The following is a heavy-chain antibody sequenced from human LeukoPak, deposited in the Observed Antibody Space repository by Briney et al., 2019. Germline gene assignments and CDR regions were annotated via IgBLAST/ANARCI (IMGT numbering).Heavy chain of an antibody. CDR1: GFTFSSYA. Sequence: GRSLRLSCAASGFTFSSYAMHWVRQAPGKGLEWVAVISYDGSNKYYADSVKGRFTISRDNSKNTLYLQMNSLRAEDTAVYYCARDGGSLWFGELLFHYYYYYGMDVWGQGTTVTVSS. D-gene: IGHD3-10*01. V-gene: IGHV3-30-3*01. J-gene: IGHJ6*02. CDR3: ARDGGSLWFGELLFHYYYYYGMDV. CDR2: ISYDGSNK.